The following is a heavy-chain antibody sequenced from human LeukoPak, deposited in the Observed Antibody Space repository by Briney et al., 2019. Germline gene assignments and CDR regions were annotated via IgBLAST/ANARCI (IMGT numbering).Heavy chain of an antibody. D-gene: IGHD5-18*01. CDR2: IYYSGST. J-gene: IGHJ4*02. V-gene: IGHV4-39*07. CDR3: ASRGLGNTAMVFDY. CDR1: TFRSYA. Sequence: TFRSYAMTWVHQPPGKGLEWIGSIYYSGSTYYNPSLKSRVTISVDTSKNQFSLKLSSVTAADTAVYYCASRGLGNTAMVFDYWGQGTLVTVSS.